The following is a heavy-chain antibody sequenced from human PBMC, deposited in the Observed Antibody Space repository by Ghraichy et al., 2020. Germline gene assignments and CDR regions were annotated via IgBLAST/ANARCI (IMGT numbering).Heavy chain of an antibody. D-gene: IGHD6-19*01. CDR1: GFTFSSYG. CDR3: AKYPVAVAAFDY. J-gene: IGHJ4*02. V-gene: IGHV3-30*18. CDR2: ISYDGSNK. Sequence: GGSLRLSCAASGFTFSSYGMHWVRQAPGKGLEWVAVISYDGSNKYYADSVKGRFTISRDNSKNTLYLQMNSLRAEDTAVYYCAKYPVAVAAFDYWGQGTLVTVSS.